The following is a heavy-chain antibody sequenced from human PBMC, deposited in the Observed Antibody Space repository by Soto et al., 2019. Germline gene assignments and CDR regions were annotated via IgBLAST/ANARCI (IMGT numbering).Heavy chain of an antibody. D-gene: IGHD3-3*01. J-gene: IGHJ4*02. Sequence: GESLKISCAASGFTFSSYAMSWVRQAPGKGLEWVSAISGSGGSTYYADSVKGRFTISRDNSKNTLYLQMNSLRAEDTAVYYCAKENGDFWKSPYFDYWGQGTLVTVSS. CDR2: ISGSGGST. CDR3: AKENGDFWKSPYFDY. V-gene: IGHV3-23*01. CDR1: GFTFSSYA.